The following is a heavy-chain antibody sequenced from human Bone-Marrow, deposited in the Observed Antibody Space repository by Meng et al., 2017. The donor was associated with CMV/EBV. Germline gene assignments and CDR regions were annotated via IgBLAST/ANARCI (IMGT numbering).Heavy chain of an antibody. V-gene: IGHV3-74*01. CDR2: INSDGSST. Sequence: GGSLRLSCAASGFTFSSYWMHWVRQAPGKGLVWVSRINSDGSSTSYADSVKGRFTTSRDNAKNTLYLQMNSLRAEDTAVYYCARDPIGSGYAYFDYWGQGTLVTVSS. CDR3: ARDPIGSGYAYFDY. D-gene: IGHD3-22*01. CDR1: GFTFSSYW. J-gene: IGHJ4*02.